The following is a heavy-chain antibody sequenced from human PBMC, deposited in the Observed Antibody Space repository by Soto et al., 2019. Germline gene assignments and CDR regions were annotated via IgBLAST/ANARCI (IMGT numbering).Heavy chain of an antibody. V-gene: IGHV4-59*11. CDR2: LYYTGST. Sequence: QVQLQESGPGLVRPSETLSLTCTVSGGSISSHYWSWVRQPPGKGLEWIGYLYYTGSTNYNASLKSQVTMSLDTSKNQFSLMLTSVTAADTVVYYCARVGATVTSQALGFDHWGQGILVTVSS. D-gene: IGHD4-17*01. CDR1: GGSISSHY. J-gene: IGHJ4*02. CDR3: ARVGATVTSQALGFDH.